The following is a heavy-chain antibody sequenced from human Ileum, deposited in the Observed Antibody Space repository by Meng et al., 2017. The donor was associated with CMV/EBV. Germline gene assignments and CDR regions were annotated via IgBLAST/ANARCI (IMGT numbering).Heavy chain of an antibody. D-gene: IGHD6-6*01. J-gene: IGHJ5*02. V-gene: IGHV5-51*01. Sequence: SGYTFSNYWIGWVRQMPGKGLEWMGIIYPGDSDTRYSPSFKGQVTISADKSISAAYLQWGSLRASDTAMYYCARFSVEYSSWSHLDPWGQGTLVTVSS. CDR1: GYTFSNYW. CDR3: ARFSVEYSSWSHLDP. CDR2: IYPGDSDT.